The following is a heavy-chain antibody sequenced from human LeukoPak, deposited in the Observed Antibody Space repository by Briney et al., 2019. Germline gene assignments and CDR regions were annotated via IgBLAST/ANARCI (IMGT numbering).Heavy chain of an antibody. J-gene: IGHJ4*02. Sequence: GSLRLSCAASGFTFSSYSMNWIRQPPGKGLEWIGYIYYSGSTNYNPSLKSRVTISVDTSKNQFSLKLSSVTAADTAVYYCARAWRGEYYFDYWGQGTLVTVSS. V-gene: IGHV4-59*01. CDR2: IYYSGST. CDR3: ARAWRGEYYFDY. D-gene: IGHD3-16*01. CDR1: GFTFSSYS.